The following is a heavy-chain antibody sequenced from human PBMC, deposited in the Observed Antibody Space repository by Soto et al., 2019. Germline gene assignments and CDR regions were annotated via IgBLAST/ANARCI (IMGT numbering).Heavy chain of an antibody. CDR2: ISSSGSTI. CDR3: ARDFKIVVVPAAISYYYGMDV. CDR1: GYTFSSYE. J-gene: IGHJ6*02. Sequence: VQLVQSGAEVKKPGASVKVSCKASGYTFSSYEMNWVRQAPGKGLEWVSYISSSGSTIYYADSVKGRFTISRDNAKNSLYLQMNSLRAEDTAVYYCARDFKIVVVPAAISYYYGMDVWGQGTTVTVSS. D-gene: IGHD2-2*01. V-gene: IGHV3-48*03.